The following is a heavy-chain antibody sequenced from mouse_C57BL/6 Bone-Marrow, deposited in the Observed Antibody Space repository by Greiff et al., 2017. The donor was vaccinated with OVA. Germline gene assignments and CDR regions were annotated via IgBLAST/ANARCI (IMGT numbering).Heavy chain of an antibody. D-gene: IGHD2-1*01. CDR1: GYTFTSYW. CDR3: ARSIRLCNYDYFYY. Sequence: QVQLQQPGAELVRPGTSVKLSCKASGYTFTSYWMHWVKQRPGQGLEWIGVIDPSASYTNYHQKFQGKATLTVDTSSSTAYLQLISLTSEDSAVYYCARSIRLCNYDYFYYWGQGTTLTVSS. CDR2: IDPSASYT. J-gene: IGHJ2*01. V-gene: IGHV1-59*01.